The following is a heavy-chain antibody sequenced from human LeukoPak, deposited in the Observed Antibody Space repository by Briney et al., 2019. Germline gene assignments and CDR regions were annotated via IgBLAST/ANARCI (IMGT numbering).Heavy chain of an antibody. CDR3: ARGRRSDSSGPPYFDH. D-gene: IGHD6-19*01. V-gene: IGHV3-7*01. CDR1: GFTFSSYW. Sequence: GGSLRLSCAASGFTFSSYWMSWVRQAPGKGLEWVANIQQDGSEKYYVDSVKGRFTISRDNAKNSLYLQMNSLRAEDTAVYYCARGRRSDSSGPPYFDHWGQGTLVTVSS. CDR2: IQQDGSEK. J-gene: IGHJ4*02.